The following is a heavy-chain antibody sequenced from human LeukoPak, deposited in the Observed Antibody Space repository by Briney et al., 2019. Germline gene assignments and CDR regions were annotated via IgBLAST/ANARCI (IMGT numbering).Heavy chain of an antibody. V-gene: IGHV4-31*03. CDR2: IYYSGST. CDR1: GGSISSGGYY. D-gene: IGHD2-2*01. CDR3: ARAVVVPAATPGYWYFDL. Sequence: TPSQTLSLTCTVSGGSISSGGYYWSWIRQHPGKGLEWIGYIYYSGSTYYNPSLKSRVTISVDTSKNQFSLKLSSVTAADTAVYYCARAVVVPAATPGYWYFDLWGRGTLVTVSS. J-gene: IGHJ2*01.